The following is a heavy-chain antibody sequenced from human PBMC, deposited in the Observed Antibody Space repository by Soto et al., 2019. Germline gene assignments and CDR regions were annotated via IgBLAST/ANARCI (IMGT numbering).Heavy chain of an antibody. CDR3: ATSWTSIAARQAYYYGMDV. CDR1: GFTFSSYA. J-gene: IGHJ6*02. V-gene: IGHV3-23*01. CDR2: ISGSGGST. D-gene: IGHD6-6*01. Sequence: EVQLLESGGGLVQPGGSLRLSCAASGFTFSSYAMSWVRQAPGKGLEWVSAISGSGGSTYYADSVKGRFTISRDNSKNTLHLQMTSLRAEDTAVYYCATSWTSIAARQAYYYGMDVWGQGTTVTVSS.